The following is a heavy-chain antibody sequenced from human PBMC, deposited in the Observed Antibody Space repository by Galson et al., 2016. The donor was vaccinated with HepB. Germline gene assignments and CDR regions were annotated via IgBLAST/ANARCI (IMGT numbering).Heavy chain of an antibody. CDR3: AREIPSRGKSDY. D-gene: IGHD3-10*01. CDR1: EFSVSSNY. Sequence: SLRLSCAASEFSVSSNYMSWVRQAPGKGLQWVSVIFSGGSTYYADSVKGRFTISRDNAKNSLYLQMNSLRDEDTAVYYCAREIPSRGKSDYWGQGTLVTVSS. V-gene: IGHV3-53*01. CDR2: IFSGGST. J-gene: IGHJ4*02.